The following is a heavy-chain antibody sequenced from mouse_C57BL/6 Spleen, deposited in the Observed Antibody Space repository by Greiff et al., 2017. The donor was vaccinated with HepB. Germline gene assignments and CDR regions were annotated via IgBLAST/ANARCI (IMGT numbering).Heavy chain of an antibody. CDR1: GFTFSSYG. V-gene: IGHV5-6*01. CDR3: ARQGVEPAWCAD. J-gene: IGHJ3*01. CDR2: ISSGGSYT. D-gene: IGHD1-3*01. Sequence: EVMLVESGGDLVKPGGSLKLSCAASGFTFSSYGMSWVRQTPDKRLEWVATISSGGSYTYYPDSVKGRFTISRDNAKNTLYLQMSSLKSEDTAMYDCARQGVEPAWCADGGQGTLVTVSA.